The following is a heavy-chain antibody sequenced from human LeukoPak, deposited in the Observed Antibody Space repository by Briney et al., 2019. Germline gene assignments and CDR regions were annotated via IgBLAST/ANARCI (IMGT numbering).Heavy chain of an antibody. V-gene: IGHV1-18*01. CDR3: ARDVGKLSCSH. CDR1: GYTFTSYG. CDR2: INAYNGNT. J-gene: IGHJ4*02. D-gene: IGHD2/OR15-2a*01. Sequence: ASVKVSCKASGYTFTSYGISWVRQAPGQGLEWIGWINAYNGNTNYGRKLQGRVTMTTDTTTSTAYMELRSLRSDDTAVYYCARDVGKLSCSHWGQGTLVTVSS.